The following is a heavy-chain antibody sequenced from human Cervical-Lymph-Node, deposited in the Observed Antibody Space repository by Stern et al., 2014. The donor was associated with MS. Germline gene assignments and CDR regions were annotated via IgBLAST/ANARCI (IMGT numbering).Heavy chain of an antibody. CDR3: ARHQGGIAAN. Sequence: VQLVESVAEVKKPGSSMKVSCKASGGTFSTFDIILVRQAPGQGLALLGGISPLFGTTNYVQKFQGRVTMTADESTSTAYMELNSLRSEDTAVYYCARHQGGIAANWGQGTLVTVSS. CDR1: GGTFSTFD. J-gene: IGHJ4*02. V-gene: IGHV1-69*01. D-gene: IGHD6-13*01. CDR2: ISPLFGTT.